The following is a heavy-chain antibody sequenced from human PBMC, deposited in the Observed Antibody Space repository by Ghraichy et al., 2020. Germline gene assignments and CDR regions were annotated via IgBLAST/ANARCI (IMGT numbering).Heavy chain of an antibody. CDR3: ARVVLAYCGGDCFTYYFDY. Sequence: GGSLRLSCAASGFTFSSYWMSWVRQAPGKGLEWVANIKQDGSEKYYVDSVKGRFTISRDNAKNSLYLQMNSLRAEDTAVYYCARVVLAYCGGDCFTYYFDYWGQGTLVTVSS. CDR1: GFTFSSYW. V-gene: IGHV3-7*03. J-gene: IGHJ4*02. D-gene: IGHD2-21*02. CDR2: IKQDGSEK.